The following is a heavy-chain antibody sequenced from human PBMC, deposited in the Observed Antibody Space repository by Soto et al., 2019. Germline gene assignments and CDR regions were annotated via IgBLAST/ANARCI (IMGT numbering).Heavy chain of an antibody. Sequence: PVGSLRLSCAASGFNVNSDYMNWVRQTPGKGLEWVASIYSGETTYYADSVRGRFTISSDKSKNTLYFQLSSLRIEDKAVYYCTRDGRGLGRLSLFEYWGQGVLVTVSS. CDR3: TRDGRGLGRLSLFEY. CDR1: GFNVNSDY. V-gene: IGHV3-53*01. CDR2: IYSGETT. J-gene: IGHJ4*02. D-gene: IGHD2-21*02.